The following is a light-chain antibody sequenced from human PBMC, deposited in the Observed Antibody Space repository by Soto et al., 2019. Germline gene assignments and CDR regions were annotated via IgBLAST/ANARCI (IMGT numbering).Light chain of an antibody. CDR2: GGS. V-gene: IGKV3D-15*03. CDR1: ESVRSD. J-gene: IGKJ5*01. CDR3: QQYNDLPTIT. Sequence: ERVMTQSPVTLSVTPGTSATLSCRASESVRSDLAWYQQKPGQAPRLLIYGGSLRAAGVPDRFSGSGSGTEFTLTISILTSEDSAVYYCQQYNDLPTITFGQGTRLETK.